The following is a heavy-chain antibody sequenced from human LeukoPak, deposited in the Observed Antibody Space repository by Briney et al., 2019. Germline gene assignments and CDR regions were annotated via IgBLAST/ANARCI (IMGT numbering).Heavy chain of an antibody. V-gene: IGHV3-30-3*01. CDR2: RSYDGSYK. Sequence: GGSLRLSCAASGFTFSSYAMHWVRQAPGKGLEWVAVRSYDGSYKYYTDSVRGRFSISRDNSKNTLYLQMDSLGAEDTAVYYCARDRSIGITTADRSFEYWGQGILVSVSS. D-gene: IGHD3-10*01. CDR1: GFTFSSYA. J-gene: IGHJ4*02. CDR3: ARDRSIGITTADRSFEY.